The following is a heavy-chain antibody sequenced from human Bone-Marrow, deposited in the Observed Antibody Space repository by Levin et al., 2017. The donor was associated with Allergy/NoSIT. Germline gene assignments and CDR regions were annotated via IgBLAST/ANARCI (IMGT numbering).Heavy chain of an antibody. J-gene: IGHJ6*02. CDR1: GFTFSSYA. CDR2: ISYDGSNK. CDR3: ARDCHCTNGVCYKPAYYYYGMDV. V-gene: IGHV3-30-3*01. Sequence: GESLKISCAASGFTFSSYAMHWVRQAPGKGLEWVAVISYDGSNKYYADSVKGRFTISRDNSKNTLYLQMNSLRAEDTAVYYCARDCHCTNGVCYKPAYYYYGMDVWGQGTTVTVSS. D-gene: IGHD2-8*01.